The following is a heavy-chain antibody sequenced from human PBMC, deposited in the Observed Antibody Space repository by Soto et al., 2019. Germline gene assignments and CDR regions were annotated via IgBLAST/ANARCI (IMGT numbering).Heavy chain of an antibody. CDR2: IRSKANSYAT. D-gene: IGHD6-6*01. V-gene: IGHV3-73*01. Sequence: EVQLVESGRGLVQPGGSLKLSCAASGFTFSGSAMHWVRQASGKGLEWVGRIRSKANSYATAYAASVKGRFTISRDDSKNTAYLQMNSLKTEDTAVYYCTRHRLFRRNSSSSSYYYYYMDVWGKGTTVTVSS. J-gene: IGHJ6*03. CDR3: TRHRLFRRNSSSSSYYYYYMDV. CDR1: GFTFSGSA.